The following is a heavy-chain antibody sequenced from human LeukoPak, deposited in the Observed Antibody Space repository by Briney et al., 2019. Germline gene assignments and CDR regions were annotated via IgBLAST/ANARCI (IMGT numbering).Heavy chain of an antibody. V-gene: IGHV3-23*01. CDR1: GFTFSSYA. D-gene: IGHD6-19*01. Sequence: AGSLRLSCAASGFTFSSYARSWVRPAPGKGLEWVSPINSSGGSRYYADSVKGWFAISRDNTKNTLYLQMISLRIEGTAVYDCAKSPGVAVAGTRVYWFDGWGQGTLVTVSS. J-gene: IGHJ5*02. CDR2: INSSGGSR. CDR3: AKSPGVAVAGTRVYWFDG.